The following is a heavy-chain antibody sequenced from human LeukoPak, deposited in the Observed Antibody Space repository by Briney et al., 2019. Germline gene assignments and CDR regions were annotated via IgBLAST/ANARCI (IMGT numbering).Heavy chain of an antibody. CDR1: GFTFDDYA. J-gene: IGHJ4*02. CDR3: ASSGSYRFDY. CDR2: ISDSGAM. V-gene: IGHV3-69-1*01. Sequence: GGSLRLSCAASGFTFDDYAMHWVRQTPGKGLEWVSYISDSGAMYYADSVRGRFTISRDNAKNSLYLQMNSLRDEDTAVYYCASSGSYRFDYWGQGTLVTVSS. D-gene: IGHD1-26*01.